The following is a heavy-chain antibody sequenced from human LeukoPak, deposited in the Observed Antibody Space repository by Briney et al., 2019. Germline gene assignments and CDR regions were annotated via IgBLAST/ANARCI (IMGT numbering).Heavy chain of an antibody. V-gene: IGHV1-24*01. CDR2: FDPEDGET. J-gene: IGHJ3*02. D-gene: IGHD3-22*01. CDR3: ATPQGHYYDSSGANDAFDI. Sequence: ASVKVSCKVSGYTLTELSMHWVRQAPGKGLEWMGGFDPEDGETIYAQKFQGRVTMTEDASTDTAYMELSSLRSEDTAVYYCATPQGHYYDSSGANDAFDIWGQGIMVTVSS. CDR1: GYTLTELS.